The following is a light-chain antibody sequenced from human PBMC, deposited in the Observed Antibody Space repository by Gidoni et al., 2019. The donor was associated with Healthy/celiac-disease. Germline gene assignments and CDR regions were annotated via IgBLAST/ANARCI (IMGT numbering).Light chain of an antibody. Sequence: DIVMPQAPDSLAVSLGERATINCKSSQSVFYSSNNKNYLAWYQQKPGPPPKLLIYWASTRESGVPDRVSGSGSGKDFTLTISSLQAEDVAVYYFQQYYSTPRTFGQGTKVEIK. J-gene: IGKJ1*01. CDR3: QQYYSTPRT. CDR2: WAS. CDR1: QSVFYSSNNKNY. V-gene: IGKV4-1*01.